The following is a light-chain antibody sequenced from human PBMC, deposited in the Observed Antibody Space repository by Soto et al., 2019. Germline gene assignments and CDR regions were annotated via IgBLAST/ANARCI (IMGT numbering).Light chain of an antibody. CDR3: QQYGRSPWT. Sequence: EILLTQSPGTLSLFPGERATLSCRASPSVSSSYLAWYQQKPGQAPRLLIFDASSRATRISDRFSGSGSGTDFTLTISRLEPEDFAVYYCQQYGRSPWTVGQGTKVDIK. CDR1: PSVSSSY. J-gene: IGKJ1*01. CDR2: DAS. V-gene: IGKV3-20*01.